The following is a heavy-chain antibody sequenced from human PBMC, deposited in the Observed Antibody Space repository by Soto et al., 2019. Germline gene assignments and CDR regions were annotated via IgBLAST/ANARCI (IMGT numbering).Heavy chain of an antibody. D-gene: IGHD2-2*01. Sequence: PSETLSLTCAVYGGSFSGYYWSWIRQPPGKGLEWIGEINHSGSTNYNPSLKSRVTISVDTSKNQFSLKLSSVTAADTAVYYCARATVPAADPRPFDYWGQGTLVTVSS. CDR3: ARATVPAADPRPFDY. CDR1: GGSFSGYY. CDR2: INHSGST. J-gene: IGHJ4*02. V-gene: IGHV4-34*01.